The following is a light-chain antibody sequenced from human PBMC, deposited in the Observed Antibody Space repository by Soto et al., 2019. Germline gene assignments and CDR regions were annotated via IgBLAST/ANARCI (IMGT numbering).Light chain of an antibody. V-gene: IGLV2-14*03. CDR3: CSHAGSNIYV. Sequence: QSALTQPASVSGSPGQSITISCTGTSRDVGAYDYVSWYLQYPDKAPQLLIYYVDHRPSGVSSRFSGSKSGNTASLTISGLQAEDEAEYYCCSHAGSNIYVFGTGTKVTVL. CDR1: SRDVGAYDY. J-gene: IGLJ1*01. CDR2: YVD.